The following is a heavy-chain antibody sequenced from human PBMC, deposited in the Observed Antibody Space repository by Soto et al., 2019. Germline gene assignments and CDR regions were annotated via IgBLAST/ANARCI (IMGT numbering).Heavy chain of an antibody. CDR3: AKEIHLPDVRGYFQH. CDR1: GFTFSSYA. Sequence: PGESLKISCAASGFTFSSYAMSWVRQAPGKGLEWVSAISGSGGSTYYADSVKGRFTISRDNSKNTLYLQMNSLRAEDTAVYYCAKEIHLPDVRGYFQHWGQGTLVTVSS. J-gene: IGHJ1*01. V-gene: IGHV3-23*01. CDR2: ISGSGGST.